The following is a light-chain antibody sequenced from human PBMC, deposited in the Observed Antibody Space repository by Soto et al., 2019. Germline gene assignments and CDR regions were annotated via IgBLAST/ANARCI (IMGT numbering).Light chain of an antibody. CDR3: SSYTTSTSFIL. CDR2: GVS. J-gene: IGLJ2*01. Sequence: QSALTQPASVSGSPGQSITISCTGPSSNMGNYDFVSWYQQVPGTAPKPMIYGVSSRPSGVSNRFSGSKSGNTASLTISGLQAEDEAYIYCSSYTTSTSFILFGGGTKVTVL. CDR1: SSNMGNYDF. V-gene: IGLV2-14*01.